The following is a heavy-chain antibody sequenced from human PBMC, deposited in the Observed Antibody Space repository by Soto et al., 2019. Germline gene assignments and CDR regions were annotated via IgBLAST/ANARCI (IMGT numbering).Heavy chain of an antibody. CDR2: ILPIMGSV. Sequence: QVHLVQSGSEVKKPGSSVTVSCKASGGTFNTYTFSWVRQAPGQGLEWMGSILPIMGSVNYAHDFRGRLSITADPSTTTAYMELTSLTSHDTAIYYSARIPRYSYPTSDPLDNWGQGTLVTVSS. V-gene: IGHV1-69*01. J-gene: IGHJ4*02. CDR3: ARIPRYSYPTSDPLDN. CDR1: GGTFNTYT. D-gene: IGHD2-15*01.